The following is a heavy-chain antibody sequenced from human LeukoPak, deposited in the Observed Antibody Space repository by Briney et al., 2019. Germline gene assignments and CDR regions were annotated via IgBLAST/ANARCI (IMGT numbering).Heavy chain of an antibody. D-gene: IGHD3-10*01. J-gene: IGHJ6*02. V-gene: IGHV3-30*18. Sequence: GGSLRLSCAASGFTFSSYGMHWVRQAPGKGLEWVAVISYDGSNKYYADSVKGRLTISRDNSKNTLYLQMNSLRAEDTAVYYCAKDSNGSGSYFTIRYYYYYGMDVWGQGTTVTVSS. CDR2: ISYDGSNK. CDR1: GFTFSSYG. CDR3: AKDSNGSGSYFTIRYYYYYGMDV.